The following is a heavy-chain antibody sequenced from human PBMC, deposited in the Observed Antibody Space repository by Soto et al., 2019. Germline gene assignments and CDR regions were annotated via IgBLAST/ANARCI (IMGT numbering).Heavy chain of an antibody. D-gene: IGHD3-3*01. J-gene: IGHJ4*02. CDR2: IYYSGST. CDR1: GGSISSGGYY. V-gene: IGHV4-31*03. CDR3: ARERTTMSSGSHYFDY. Sequence: PSETLSLTCTVSGGSISSGGYYWSWIRQHPGKGLEWIGYIYYSGSTYYNPSLKSRVTISVDTSKNQFSLKLSSVTAADTAVYYCARERTTMSSGSHYFDYWGQGTLVTVSS.